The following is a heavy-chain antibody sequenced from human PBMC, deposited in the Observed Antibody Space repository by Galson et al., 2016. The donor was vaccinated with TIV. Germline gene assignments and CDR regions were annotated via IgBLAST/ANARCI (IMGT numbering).Heavy chain of an antibody. CDR1: GFTFDDHG. D-gene: IGHD3-10*01. CDR2: INWNGGGT. V-gene: IGHV3-20*04. CDR3: ARLNGDTAYYFYINV. Sequence: LRLSCAASGFTFDDHGMSWVRQPPGKGLEWVSGINWNGGGTAYADSVKGRFTISRDNAKNSLYLQMNSLRVEDTALYFCARLNGDTAYYFYINVWGKGTTVTVSS. J-gene: IGHJ6*03.